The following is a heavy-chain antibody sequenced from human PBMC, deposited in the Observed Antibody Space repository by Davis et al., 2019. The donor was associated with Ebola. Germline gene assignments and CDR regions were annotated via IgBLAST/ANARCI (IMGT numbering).Heavy chain of an antibody. V-gene: IGHV3-23*01. CDR3: AKDHRRGYSGYGTDY. D-gene: IGHD5-12*01. Sequence: PGGSLRLSCAASGFTFSSYWMHWVRQAPGKGLEWVSAISGSGGSTYYADSVKGRFTISRDNSKNTLYLQMNSLRAEDTAVYYCAKDHRRGYSGYGTDYWGQGTLVTVSS. CDR1: GFTFSSYW. J-gene: IGHJ4*02. CDR2: ISGSGGST.